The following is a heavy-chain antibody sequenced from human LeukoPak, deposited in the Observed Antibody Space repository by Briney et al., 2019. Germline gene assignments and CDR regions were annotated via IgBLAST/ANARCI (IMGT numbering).Heavy chain of an antibody. CDR3: AKAPGYYDSSGYLGY. J-gene: IGHJ4*02. Sequence: GGSLRLSCAASGFTFDDYAMHWVRQAPGKGLEWVSLISGDGGSTYDADSVKGRFTISRDNSKNSLYLQMNSLRTEDTALYYCAKAPGYYDSSGYLGYWGQGTLVTVSS. CDR2: ISGDGGST. V-gene: IGHV3-43*02. CDR1: GFTFDDYA. D-gene: IGHD3-22*01.